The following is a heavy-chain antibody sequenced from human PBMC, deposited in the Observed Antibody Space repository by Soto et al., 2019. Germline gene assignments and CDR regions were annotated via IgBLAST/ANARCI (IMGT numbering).Heavy chain of an antibody. CDR3: ARRYGDCFDY. CDR1: GGSISSYY. J-gene: IGHJ4*02. CDR2: IYYSGST. Sequence: SETLSLTCTVSGGSISSYYCSWIRQPPGKGLEWIGYIYYSGSTNYNPSLKSRVTISVDTSKNQFSLRLSSVTAADTAVYYCARRYGDCFDYWGQGTLVTVS. D-gene: IGHD4-17*01. V-gene: IGHV4-59*08.